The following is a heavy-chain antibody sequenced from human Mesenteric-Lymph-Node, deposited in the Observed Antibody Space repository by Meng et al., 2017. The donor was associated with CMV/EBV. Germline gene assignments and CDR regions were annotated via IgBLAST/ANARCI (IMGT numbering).Heavy chain of an antibody. CDR2: INAQSGVT. CDR3: AVIMTTQYALDV. J-gene: IGHJ6*02. V-gene: IGHV1-2*02. D-gene: IGHD2-8*01. CDR1: GYTFTKYY. Sequence: ASVKVSCKASGYTFTKYYMHWVRQAPGQGLEWMGWINAQSGVTTYSERFQGRVTMTRDTSISTSYMELSRLTSDDTAVYYCAVIMTTQYALDVWGQGTTVTVSS.